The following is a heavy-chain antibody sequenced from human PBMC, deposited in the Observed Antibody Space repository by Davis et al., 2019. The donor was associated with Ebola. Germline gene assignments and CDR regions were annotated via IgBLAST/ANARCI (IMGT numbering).Heavy chain of an antibody. V-gene: IGHV3-66*04. CDR3: ARLRWYYWYFDL. D-gene: IGHD4-23*01. CDR2: IYSGGST. CDR1: GFTVSSNY. J-gene: IGHJ2*01. Sequence: GESLKISCAASGFTVSSNYMSWVRQAPGKGLEWVSVIYSGGSTYYADSVKGRFTISRDNSKNTLYLQMGSLRAEDMAVYYCARLRWYYWYFDLWGRGTLVTVSS.